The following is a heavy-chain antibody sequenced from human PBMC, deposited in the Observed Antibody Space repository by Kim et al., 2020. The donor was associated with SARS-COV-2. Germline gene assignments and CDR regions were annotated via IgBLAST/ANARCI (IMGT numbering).Heavy chain of an antibody. V-gene: IGHV4-4*07. J-gene: IGHJ4*02. Sequence: PTLKSRVTMSVDTSKNQCSLKLSSVTAADTAVYYCARVTGSGCTRGFDYWGQGTLVTVSS. CDR3: ARVTGSGCTRGFDY. D-gene: IGHD5-12*01.